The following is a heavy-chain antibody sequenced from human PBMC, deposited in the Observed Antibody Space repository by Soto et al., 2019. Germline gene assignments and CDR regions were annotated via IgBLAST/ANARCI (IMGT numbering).Heavy chain of an antibody. Sequence: SETLSLTCTVSGGSLISGGCYLSWVRQPPGKGLEWIGEIHHSGSTNYTPSLKSRVTISVATTKNQFSLKLSSVTAADTAVYYGARGPGYSSSSTNYYYYGMDVWGQGTTVTVSS. CDR3: ARGPGYSSSSTNYYYYGMDV. V-gene: IGHV4-34*01. CDR2: IHHSGST. J-gene: IGHJ6*02. CDR1: GGSLISGGCY. D-gene: IGHD6-6*01.